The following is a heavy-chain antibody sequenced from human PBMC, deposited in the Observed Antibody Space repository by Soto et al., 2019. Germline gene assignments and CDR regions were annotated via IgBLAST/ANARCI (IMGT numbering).Heavy chain of an antibody. V-gene: IGHV3-30-3*01. D-gene: IGHD4-17*01. CDR3: AREHGDYGVYYCDY. Sequence: QVQLVESGGGVVQPGRSLRLSCAASGFTFSSYAMHWVRQAPGKGLEWVAVISYDGSNKYYADSVKGRFTISRDNSKNTLYLQMNSLKAEDTAVYYCAREHGDYGVYYCDYWGQGTLVTVSS. CDR1: GFTFSSYA. CDR2: ISYDGSNK. J-gene: IGHJ4*02.